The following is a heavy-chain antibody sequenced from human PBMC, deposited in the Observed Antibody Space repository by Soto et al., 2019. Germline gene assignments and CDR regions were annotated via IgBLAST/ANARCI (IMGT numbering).Heavy chain of an antibody. Sequence: LSLTCTVSGGSISSYYWSWIRQPPGKGLEWIGYIYYSGSTNYNPSLKSRVTISVDTSKNQFSLKLSSVTAADTAVYYCARDIEGDVVVPADPSGPWGQGTLVTVSS. CDR2: IYYSGST. V-gene: IGHV4-59*01. J-gene: IGHJ5*02. D-gene: IGHD2-2*01. CDR3: ARDIEGDVVVPADPSGP. CDR1: GGSISSYY.